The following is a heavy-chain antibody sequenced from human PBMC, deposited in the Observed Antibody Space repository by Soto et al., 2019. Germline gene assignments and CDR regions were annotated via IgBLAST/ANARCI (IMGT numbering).Heavy chain of an antibody. Sequence: PGGSLRLSCAASGFSISGCSMNWVRRAPGKGLEWISYISTNNDAIYYADSVKGRFTISRDNAKNSLYLQMNSLRAEDTALYYCASVLGSRRSGSYPSYWGQGTLVTVSS. V-gene: IGHV3-48*01. D-gene: IGHD3-10*01. CDR1: GFSISGCS. CDR3: ASVLGSRRSGSYPSY. J-gene: IGHJ4*02. CDR2: ISTNNDAI.